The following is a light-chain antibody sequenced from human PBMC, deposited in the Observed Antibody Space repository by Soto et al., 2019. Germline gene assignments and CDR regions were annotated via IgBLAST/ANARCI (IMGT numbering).Light chain of an antibody. CDR1: QSISSW. J-gene: IGKJ1*01. CDR3: QEYNTLWT. CDR2: KAS. V-gene: IGKV1-5*03. Sequence: DLPMTQSPSTLSASLGDRVTITCRASQSISSWLAWYQQKPGKAPKLLIYKASTLQTGVPSRFSGSGSGLEFTLTISSLQPDDFATYYCQEYNTLWTFGQGTKVEMK.